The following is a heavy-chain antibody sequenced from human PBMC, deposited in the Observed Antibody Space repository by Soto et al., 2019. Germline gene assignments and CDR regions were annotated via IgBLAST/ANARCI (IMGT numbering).Heavy chain of an antibody. D-gene: IGHD2-15*01. V-gene: IGHV1-3*01. CDR1: GYTYTIYD. Sequence: ASLKAACRTSGYTYTIYDIHWLRQAPGQRLEWMGWINAANGDTKYSPKFQGRVTITRDTSASTAYMELSSLRSEDTAVYYCVCSRGSATGSLFLDPRGQRNMDPVSS. J-gene: IGHJ5*02. CDR3: VCSRGSATGSLFLDP. CDR2: INAANGDT.